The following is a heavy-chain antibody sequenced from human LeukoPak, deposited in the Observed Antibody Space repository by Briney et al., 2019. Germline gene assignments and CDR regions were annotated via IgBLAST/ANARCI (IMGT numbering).Heavy chain of an antibody. J-gene: IGHJ4*02. CDR2: VFYTGSS. V-gene: IGHV4-39*01. Sequence: SETLSLTCNVSGGSISSNSDYWAWIRQPPGKGLEWIGSVFYTGSSYYSPSFKTPVTISVDTSKNQFSLKLHSVTATDTAVYYCARQGRGSGTYHYFDYWGQGTLVTVSS. CDR1: GGSISSNSDY. CDR3: ARQGRGSGTYHYFDY. D-gene: IGHD1-26*01.